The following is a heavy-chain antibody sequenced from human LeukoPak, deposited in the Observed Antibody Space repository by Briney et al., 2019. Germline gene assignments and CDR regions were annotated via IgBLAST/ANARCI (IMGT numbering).Heavy chain of an antibody. CDR2: ISAYNGNT. CDR3: ARDGGSGITMVRGVIHDY. J-gene: IGHJ4*02. V-gene: IGHV1-18*01. D-gene: IGHD3-10*01. CDR1: GYTFTSYY. Sequence: ASVKVSCKTSGYTFTSYYISWVRQAPGQGLEWMAWISAYNGNTKYAQKLQGRVTMTTDTSTSTAYMELRSLRSDDTAVYYCARDGGSGITMVRGVIHDYWGQGTLVTVSS.